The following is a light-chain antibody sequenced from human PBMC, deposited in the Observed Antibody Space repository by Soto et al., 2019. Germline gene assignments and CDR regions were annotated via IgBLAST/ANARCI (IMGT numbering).Light chain of an antibody. Sequence: QSALTQPPSVSGSPGQSVTISCTGTTSDVGGYKFVSWYQQHPGKAPKLLIHDVTQRPSGVPDRFSGSKSGNTASLTISGLQADDDADYFCFSYAGGYTWVFGGGTKVTVL. CDR1: TSDVGGYKF. CDR2: DVT. J-gene: IGLJ3*02. V-gene: IGLV2-11*01. CDR3: FSYAGGYTWV.